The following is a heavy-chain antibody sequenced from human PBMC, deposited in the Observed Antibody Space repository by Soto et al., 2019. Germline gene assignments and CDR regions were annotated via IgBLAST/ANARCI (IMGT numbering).Heavy chain of an antibody. D-gene: IGHD6-13*01. Sequence: SETLSLTCTVSGGSISSGGYYWSWIRQHPGKGLEWIGYIYYSGSTYYNPSLKSRVTISVDTSKNQFSLKLSSVTAADTAVYYCAREDGQQLVPAYCGQGTLVTVSS. CDR1: GGSISSGGYY. J-gene: IGHJ4*02. CDR2: IYYSGST. CDR3: AREDGQQLVPAY. V-gene: IGHV4-31*03.